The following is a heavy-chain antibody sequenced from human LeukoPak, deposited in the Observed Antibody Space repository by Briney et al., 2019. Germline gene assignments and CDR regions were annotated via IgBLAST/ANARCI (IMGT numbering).Heavy chain of an antibody. Sequence: SETLSLTCTVSGGSISSSSYYWGWIRQPPGKGLEWIGSIYYSGSTYYNPSLKSRVTMSVDTSKNQFSLKLSSVTAADTAVYYCARDRGYSYGHEADYWGQGTLVTVSS. CDR1: GGSISSSSYY. J-gene: IGHJ4*02. D-gene: IGHD5-18*01. V-gene: IGHV4-39*07. CDR2: IYYSGST. CDR3: ARDRGYSYGHEADY.